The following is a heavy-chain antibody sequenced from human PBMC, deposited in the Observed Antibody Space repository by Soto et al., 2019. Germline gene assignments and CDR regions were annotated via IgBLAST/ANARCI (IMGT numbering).Heavy chain of an antibody. J-gene: IGHJ4*02. CDR3: AKGASQNFDFLLLD. Sequence: QVQLVESGGGVVQPGRSLRLSCAASGFTFSNFGIHWVRQAPGKGPEWLAAISYDGSTEVYVDSVKGRFTISRDNPKNSLYLQMNSLRLEDTAVYYCAKGASQNFDFLLLDWGPGTLVTVSS. CDR2: ISYDGSTE. V-gene: IGHV3-30*18. CDR1: GFTFSNFG. D-gene: IGHD3-9*01.